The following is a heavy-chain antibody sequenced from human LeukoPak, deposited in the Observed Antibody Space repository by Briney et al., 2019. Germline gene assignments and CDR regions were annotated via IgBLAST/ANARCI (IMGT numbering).Heavy chain of an antibody. Sequence: GGTLRLSRAASRFSFSSYLMSWVRQAPGKGLEWVANINPDGSNMLYVDSLKGRFTISRDNAKNSLYLQMNNLRAEDTAVYFWVSRFLQWLYWGQGTLVTVSS. CDR1: RFSFSSYL. V-gene: IGHV3-7*01. J-gene: IGHJ4*02. CDR3: VSRFLQWLY. CDR2: INPDGSNM. D-gene: IGHD3-3*01.